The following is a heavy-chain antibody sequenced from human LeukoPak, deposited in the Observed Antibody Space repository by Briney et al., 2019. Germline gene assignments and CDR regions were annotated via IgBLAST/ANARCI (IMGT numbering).Heavy chain of an antibody. V-gene: IGHV3-11*04. CDR1: GFTFSDYY. D-gene: IGHD6-6*01. CDR2: IRSSGSTI. J-gene: IGHJ4*02. CDR3: AGALAARRVKDY. Sequence: PGWSLRVSCAPSGFTFSDYYMSLIRQAPGKGLEWVSYIRSSGSTIYYADSVKGRFTISRDNAKNSLYLQMNSLRAEDTAVYYCAGALAARRVKDYWGQGTLVTVSS.